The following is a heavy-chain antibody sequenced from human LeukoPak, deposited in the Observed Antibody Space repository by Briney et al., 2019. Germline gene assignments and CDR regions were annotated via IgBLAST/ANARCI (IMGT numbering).Heavy chain of an antibody. Sequence: SETPSLTCTVSGGSISSYYWSWIRQPAGKGLEWIGRIYTSGSTNYNPSLKSRVTISVDTSKSQFSLKLTSVTAADTAVYYCARAYYYYMDVWGKGTTVTVSS. CDR3: ARAYYYYMDV. V-gene: IGHV4-4*07. CDR1: GGSISSYY. CDR2: IYTSGST. J-gene: IGHJ6*03.